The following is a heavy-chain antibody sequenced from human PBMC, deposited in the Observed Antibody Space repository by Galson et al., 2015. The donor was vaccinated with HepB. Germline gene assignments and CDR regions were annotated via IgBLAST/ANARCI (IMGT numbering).Heavy chain of an antibody. CDR2: ISGST. Sequence: TLSLTCTVSGGSISSYFWTWIRQPAGKGLEWIGRISGSTNYNPSLKSRVTMSLDTSRNQFSLSLSSVTAADTAVYYCAREGSAARPFDYWGQGTLVTVSS. J-gene: IGHJ4*02. V-gene: IGHV4-4*07. CDR3: AREGSAARPFDY. D-gene: IGHD6-6*01. CDR1: GGSISSYF.